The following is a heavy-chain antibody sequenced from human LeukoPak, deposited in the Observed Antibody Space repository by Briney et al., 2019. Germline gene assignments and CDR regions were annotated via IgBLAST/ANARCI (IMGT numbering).Heavy chain of an antibody. CDR3: ARVVKRTKYDY. V-gene: IGHV4-59*08. D-gene: IGHD2-15*01. CDR2: IYYSGST. J-gene: IGHJ4*02. CDR1: GGSISSYY. Sequence: SETLSLTCTVSGGSISSYYWSWIRQPPEKGLEWIGYIYYSGSTNYNPSLKSRVTLSVDTSKNQFSLRLGSVTAADTAVYYCARVVKRTKYDYWGQGTLVTVSS.